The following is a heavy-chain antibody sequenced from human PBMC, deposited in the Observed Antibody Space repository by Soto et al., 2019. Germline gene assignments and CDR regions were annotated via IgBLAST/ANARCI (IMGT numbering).Heavy chain of an antibody. CDR1: GFTFSSYA. CDR2: ISYDGSNK. Sequence: QVQLVESGGGVVQPGRSLRLSCAASGFTFSSYAMHWVHQAPGKGLEWVAVISYDGSNKYYADSVKGRFTISRDNSKNTLYLQMNSLRAEDTAVYYCARDIEYSSPTGDYWGQGTLVTVSS. J-gene: IGHJ4*02. CDR3: ARDIEYSSPTGDY. V-gene: IGHV3-30-3*01. D-gene: IGHD6-6*01.